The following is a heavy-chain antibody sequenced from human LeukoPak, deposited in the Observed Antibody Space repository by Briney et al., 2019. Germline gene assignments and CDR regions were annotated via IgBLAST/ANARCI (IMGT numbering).Heavy chain of an antibody. V-gene: IGHV3-9*01. J-gene: IGHJ4*02. D-gene: IGHD5-12*01. CDR3: AKDRTYSAYAALDY. CDR1: GFTFDDYS. Sequence: GGSLRLSCVASGFTFDDYSMHWVRQAPGKGLEWVSGISWNSGSAGYADSVKSRFTISRDSAKNSLYLQMNSLRTEDTALYYCAKDRTYSAYAALDYWGQGTLVTVSS. CDR2: ISWNSGSA.